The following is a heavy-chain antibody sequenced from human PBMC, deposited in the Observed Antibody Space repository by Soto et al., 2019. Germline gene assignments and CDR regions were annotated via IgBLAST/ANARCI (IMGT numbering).Heavy chain of an antibody. Sequence: QVQLVESGGGVVQPGRSLRLSCAASGFTFSSYAMHWVRQAPGKGLEWVAVISYDGSNKYYADSVKGRFTISRDNSKNTLYLQMNSLRAEDTAVYYCARDVARAVAGNFALWGRGTLVTVSS. CDR2: ISYDGSNK. CDR1: GFTFSSYA. D-gene: IGHD6-19*01. J-gene: IGHJ2*01. CDR3: ARDVARAVAGNFAL. V-gene: IGHV3-30-3*01.